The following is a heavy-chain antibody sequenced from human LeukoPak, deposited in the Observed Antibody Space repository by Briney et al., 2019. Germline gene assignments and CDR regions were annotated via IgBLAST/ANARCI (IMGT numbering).Heavy chain of an antibody. CDR3: AKPQHYDILSGYYPLDY. J-gene: IGHJ4*02. CDR1: GFTFSSYA. V-gene: IGHV3-23*01. D-gene: IGHD3-9*01. Sequence: GGSLRLSCAASGFTFSSYAMSWVRPARGQGLEWVSAISGSGGSTYYTDSVKGRFTISRDNSKTTLYLQMNSLRAEDTAVYYCAKPQHYDILSGYYPLDYWGQGTLVTVSS. CDR2: ISGSGGST.